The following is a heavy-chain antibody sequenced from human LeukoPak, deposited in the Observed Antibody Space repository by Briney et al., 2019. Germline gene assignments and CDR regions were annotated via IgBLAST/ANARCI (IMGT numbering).Heavy chain of an antibody. CDR1: DGSINNYY. J-gene: IGHJ5*01. CDR2: IYDNGST. V-gene: IGHV4-59*08. Sequence: SETLSLTCTVTDGSINNYYWNWLRQPPGKGLEWIGYIYDNGSTNYNASLKSRVTMSVDTSKNQFSLKLSSVTAADTAVYYCARLKWGTTSWFDPWGQGTLVTVSS. D-gene: IGHD1-1*01. CDR3: ARLKWGTTSWFDP.